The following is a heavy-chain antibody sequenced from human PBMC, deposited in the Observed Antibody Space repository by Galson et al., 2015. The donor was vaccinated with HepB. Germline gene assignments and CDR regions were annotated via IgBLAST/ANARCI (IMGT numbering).Heavy chain of an antibody. CDR1: GGTFSSYA. D-gene: IGHD3-3*01. CDR2: IIPIFGTA. Sequence: SVKVSCKASGGTFSSYAISWVRQAPGQGLEWMGGIIPIFGTANYAQKFQGRVTITADESTSTAYMELSSLRSEDTAVYYCARDDFGVVINGHDYYYGMDVWGQGTTVTVSS. J-gene: IGHJ6*02. CDR3: ARDDFGVVINGHDYYYGMDV. V-gene: IGHV1-69*13.